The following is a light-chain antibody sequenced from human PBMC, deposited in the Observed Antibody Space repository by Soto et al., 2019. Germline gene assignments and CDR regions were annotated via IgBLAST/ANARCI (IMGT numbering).Light chain of an antibody. CDR3: QQYNNWPRIT. CDR2: GAS. Sequence: EIVLTQFPGTLSLSPGERATLSCRASQSVSSNLAWYQQKPGQAPRLLIYGASTRATGIPARFSGSGSGTEFTLTISSLQSEDFAVYYCQQYNNWPRITFGQGTRLEIK. V-gene: IGKV3-15*01. J-gene: IGKJ5*01. CDR1: QSVSSN.